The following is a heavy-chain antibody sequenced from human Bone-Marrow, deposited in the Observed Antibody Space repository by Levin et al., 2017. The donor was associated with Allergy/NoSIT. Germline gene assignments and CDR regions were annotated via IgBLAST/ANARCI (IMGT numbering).Heavy chain of an antibody. V-gene: IGHV3-21*01. D-gene: IGHD2-8*01. CDR2: ISSSSSYI. J-gene: IGHJ6*02. CDR3: ARDVDCTNGVCYQPNQHNYYYYGMDV. Sequence: GGSLRLSCAASGFTFSSYSMNWVRQAPGKGLEWVSSISSSSSYIYYADSVKGRFTISRDNAKNSLYLQMNSLRAEDTAVYYCARDVDCTNGVCYQPNQHNYYYYGMDVWGQGTTVTVSS. CDR1: GFTFSSYS.